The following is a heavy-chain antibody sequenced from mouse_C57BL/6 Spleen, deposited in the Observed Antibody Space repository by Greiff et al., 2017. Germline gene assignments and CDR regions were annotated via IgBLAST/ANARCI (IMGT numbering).Heavy chain of an antibody. V-gene: IGHV3-6*01. Sequence: VQLKESGPGLVKPSQSLSLTCSVTGYSITSGYYWNWIRQFPGNKLEWMGYISYDGSNNYNPSLKNRISITRDTSKNQFFLKLNSVTTEDTATYYCARRGWASYYFDYWGQGTTLTVSS. D-gene: IGHD3-3*01. CDR1: GYSITSGYY. J-gene: IGHJ2*01. CDR3: ARRGWASYYFDY. CDR2: ISYDGSN.